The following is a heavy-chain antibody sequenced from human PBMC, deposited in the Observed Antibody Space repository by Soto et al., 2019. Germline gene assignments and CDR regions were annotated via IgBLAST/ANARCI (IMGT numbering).Heavy chain of an antibody. D-gene: IGHD1-26*01. V-gene: IGHV3-30-3*01. CDR2: ISYDGSNK. J-gene: IGHJ6*02. CDR3: ARDHLARTLTYYYYYGMDV. CDR1: GFTFSSYA. Sequence: GGSLRLSCAASGFTFSSYAMHWVRQAPGKGLEWVAVISYDGSNKYYADSVKGRFTISRDNSKNTLYLQMNSLRAEDTAVYYCARDHLARTLTYYYYYGMDVWGQGTTVTVSS.